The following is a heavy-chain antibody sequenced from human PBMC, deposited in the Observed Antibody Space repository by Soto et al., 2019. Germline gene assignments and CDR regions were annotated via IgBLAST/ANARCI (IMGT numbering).Heavy chain of an antibody. D-gene: IGHD2-15*01. J-gene: IGHJ4*02. Sequence: QVQLQESGPGLVKPSETLSLTCTVSGGSISSYYWSWIRQPPGKGLEWIGYIYYSGSTNYNPSLKSRVTISVDTSKNQFSLKLTSVTAADTAVYYCARQLGGRILWDYWGQGTLVTVSS. CDR1: GGSISSYY. V-gene: IGHV4-59*01. CDR2: IYYSGST. CDR3: ARQLGGRILWDY.